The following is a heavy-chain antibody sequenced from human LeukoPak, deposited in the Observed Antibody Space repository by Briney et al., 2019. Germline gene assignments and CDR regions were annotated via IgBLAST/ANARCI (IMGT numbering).Heavy chain of an antibody. D-gene: IGHD1-26*01. CDR2: VYTSGYT. CDR1: GGSMNTYY. CDR3: ARETLVGTTNYFDY. Sequence: HSETLSLTCSVSGGSMNTYYWTWIRQPAGKGLEWIGRVYTSGYTEYNPSLQSRVTMSVDTSKKHLSLMLTSLTAADTAVYYCARETLVGTTNYFDYWGQGTLVTVSS. V-gene: IGHV4-4*07. J-gene: IGHJ4*02.